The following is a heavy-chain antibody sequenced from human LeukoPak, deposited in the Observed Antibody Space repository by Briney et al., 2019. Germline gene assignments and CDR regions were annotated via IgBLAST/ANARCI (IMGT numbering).Heavy chain of an antibody. Sequence: PGGSLRLSCTASGFTFSNFGVNWVRQAPGKGLEWVSCMDRHTDIYYANPVRGRFTISRDNAKNSVFLQMDRLTVEDTAVYYCVGDPTTNRYQYFEYWGQGTLVTVSS. V-gene: IGHV3-21*01. CDR3: VGDPTTNRYQYFEY. J-gene: IGHJ4*02. CDR2: MDRHTDI. D-gene: IGHD2-8*01. CDR1: GFTFSNFG.